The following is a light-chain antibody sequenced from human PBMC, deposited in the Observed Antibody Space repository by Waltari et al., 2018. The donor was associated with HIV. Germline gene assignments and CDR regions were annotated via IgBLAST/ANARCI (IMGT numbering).Light chain of an antibody. Sequence: ELVLTQSPGPLSSSPGATATLPCRASQSVNSRFLAWYQHNRSQSPMLLLHGAANQATGVPDRFSGGGSGTDFTLSSSRLGPEGLAVYYCLQYGTLSYTFGQGTKLEIK. CDR1: QSVNSRF. CDR3: LQYGTLSYT. J-gene: IGKJ2*01. CDR2: GAA. V-gene: IGKV3-20*01.